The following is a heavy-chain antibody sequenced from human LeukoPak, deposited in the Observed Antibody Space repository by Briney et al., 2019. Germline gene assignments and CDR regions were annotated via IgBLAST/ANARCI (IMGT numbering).Heavy chain of an antibody. Sequence: GGSLRLSCAASGFTFSSYAMSWVRQAPGKGLEWVSAISGSGGSTYYADSVKGRFTISRDNSKNTLCLQMNSLRAEDTAVYYCAKDRYYYDSSGYYDDWGQGTLVTVSS. CDR3: AKDRYYYDSSGYYDD. V-gene: IGHV3-23*01. CDR1: GFTFSSYA. J-gene: IGHJ4*02. D-gene: IGHD3-22*01. CDR2: ISGSGGST.